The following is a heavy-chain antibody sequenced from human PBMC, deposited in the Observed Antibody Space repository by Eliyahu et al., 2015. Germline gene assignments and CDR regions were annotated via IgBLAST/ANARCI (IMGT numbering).Heavy chain of an antibody. V-gene: IGHV2-5*02. CDR3: AHRLGMGVAGRTDAFDI. Sequence: PPGKALEWPAVIYWDDDKRYSSSLKSRLTITKDTSKNQVVLTVTNMDPVETGTYYCAHRLGMGVAGRTDAFDIWGQGTMVTVSS. CDR2: IYWDDDK. J-gene: IGHJ3*02. D-gene: IGHD6-19*01.